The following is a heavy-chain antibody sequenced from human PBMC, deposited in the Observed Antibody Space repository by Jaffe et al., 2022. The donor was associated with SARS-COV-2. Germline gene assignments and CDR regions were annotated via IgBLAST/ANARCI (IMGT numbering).Heavy chain of an antibody. Sequence: EVQLVESGGGLVQPGGSLRLSCAASGFTFSSYWMHWVRQAPGKGLVWVSRINSDGSSTSYADSVKGRFTISRDNAKNTLYLQMNSLRAEDTAVYYCARGGATWGYCSSTSCSLDYWGQGTLVTVSS. CDR2: INSDGSST. V-gene: IGHV3-74*01. CDR1: GFTFSSYW. D-gene: IGHD2-2*01. J-gene: IGHJ4*02. CDR3: ARGGATWGYCSSTSCSLDY.